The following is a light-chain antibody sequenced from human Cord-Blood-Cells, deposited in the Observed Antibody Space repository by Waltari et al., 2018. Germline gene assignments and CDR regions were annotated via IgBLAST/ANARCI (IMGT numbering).Light chain of an antibody. CDR3: CSYAGSYTHVV. V-gene: IGLV2-11*01. CDR2: DVS. CDR1: SSDVGGYNY. J-gene: IGLJ2*01. Sequence: QSALTQPRSVSGSPGQSVTISCTGTSSDVGGYNYVSWYKQHPGKAPKLMIYDVSKRRSGVPERLSGCKSGHTASLTISGLQAEDEADDYCCSYAGSYTHVVFGGGTKLTVL.